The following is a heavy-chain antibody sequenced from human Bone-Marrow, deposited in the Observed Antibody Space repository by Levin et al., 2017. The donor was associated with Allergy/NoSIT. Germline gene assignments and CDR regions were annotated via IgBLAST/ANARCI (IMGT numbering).Heavy chain of an antibody. CDR2: ISPADSYT. Sequence: KSGESLKISCQGSGYRFPNYWIGWVRQMPGKGLEWMGNISPADSYTKYRPSFQGQVTMSADKSISTAYLQWTSLKASDTAMYYCAVMIVDEAFNIWGQGTMVIVSS. CDR1: GYRFPNYW. CDR3: AVMIVDEAFNI. J-gene: IGHJ3*02. V-gene: IGHV5-51*01. D-gene: IGHD2-21*01.